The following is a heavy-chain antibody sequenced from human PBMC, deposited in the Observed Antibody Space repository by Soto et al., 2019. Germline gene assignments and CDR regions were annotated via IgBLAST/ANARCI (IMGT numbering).Heavy chain of an antibody. CDR2: VNPIVSMS. CDR3: ASSYGSGYRAFDY. CDR1: GDTFNFYS. J-gene: IGHJ4*02. D-gene: IGHD3-10*01. V-gene: IGHV1-69*02. Sequence: QVQLVQSGAEVKRPGSSVKVSCKASGDTFNFYSINCVRQAPGLGLEWMGRVNPIVSMSNYAQKFQGRVTMTADKSTSTAYMALSSLRSEDTAIYYCASSYGSGYRAFDYWGQGALVTVSS.